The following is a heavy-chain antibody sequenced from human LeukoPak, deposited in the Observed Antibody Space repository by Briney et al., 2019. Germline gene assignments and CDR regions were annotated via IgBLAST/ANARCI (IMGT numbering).Heavy chain of an antibody. CDR2: IYTSGST. CDR1: GGSISSYY. CDR3: ARDRTNYDILTGFDY. Sequence: SETLSLTCTVSGGSISSYYWSWIRQPAGKGLEWIGRIYTSGSTNYNPSLKSRVTMSVDTSKNQFSLKLSSVTAADTAVYYCARDRTNYDILTGFDYWGQGTLVTVSS. V-gene: IGHV4-4*07. D-gene: IGHD3-9*01. J-gene: IGHJ4*02.